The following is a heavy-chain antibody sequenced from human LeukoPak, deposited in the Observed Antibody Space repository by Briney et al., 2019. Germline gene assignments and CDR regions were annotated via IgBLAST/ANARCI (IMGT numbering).Heavy chain of an antibody. CDR2: MNPNSGNT. CDR1: GYTFTSYD. Sequence: GASVKVSCKASGYTFTSYDINWVRQATGQGLEWMGWMNPNSGNTGYAQKFQGRVTITRNTSISTAYMELSSLRSDDTAVYYCARGPKLLLWFGESSKRGYFDYWGQGTLVTVSS. CDR3: ARGPKLLLWFGESSKRGYFDY. D-gene: IGHD3-10*01. J-gene: IGHJ4*02. V-gene: IGHV1-8*03.